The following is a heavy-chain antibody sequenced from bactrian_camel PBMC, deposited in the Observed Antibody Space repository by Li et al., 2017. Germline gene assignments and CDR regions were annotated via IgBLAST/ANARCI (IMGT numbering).Heavy chain of an antibody. CDR2: IHSGGGP. CDR3: AAEYPRLSYAGNWYCPSGEYPF. V-gene: IGHV3S53*01. J-gene: IGHJ4*01. D-gene: IGHD3*01. CDR1: GETPNSAA. Sequence: VQLVESGGGSVQPGGSLRLSCVLSGETPNSAAMAWFCQSPGKEREGVAAIHSGGGPTYADSVEGRFTISQDNAENTVYLQMNSLKPDDTAMYYCAAEYPRLSYAGNWYCPSGEYPFWGQGTQVTVS.